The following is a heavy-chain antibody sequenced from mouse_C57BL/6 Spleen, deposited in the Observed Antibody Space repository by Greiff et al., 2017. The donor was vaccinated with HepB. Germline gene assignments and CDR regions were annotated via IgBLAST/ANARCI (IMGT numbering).Heavy chain of an antibody. CDR3: ARPYYGSSYLFAY. Sequence: EVKLMESGPGLVKPSQSLSLTCSVTGYSITSGYYWNWIRQFPGNKLEWMGYISYDGSNNYNPSLKNRISITRDTSKNQFFLKLNSVTTEDTATYYCARPYYGSSYLFAYWGQGTLVTVSA. D-gene: IGHD1-1*01. CDR2: ISYDGSN. J-gene: IGHJ3*01. CDR1: GYSITSGYY. V-gene: IGHV3-6*01.